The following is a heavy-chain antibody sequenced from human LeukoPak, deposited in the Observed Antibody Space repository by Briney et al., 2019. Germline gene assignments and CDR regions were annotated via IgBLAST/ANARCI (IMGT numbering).Heavy chain of an antibody. CDR3: AKAGSVENWYFDP. D-gene: IGHD6-19*01. Sequence: GGSLRLSCAASGFTFSNSALSWVRQTPGEGLEWVSSISGYAGSTYYADSVKGRFTISTDNSKSTLHLQLNSLRGEDTAVYYCAKAGSVENWYFDPWGRGTLVTVSS. V-gene: IGHV3-23*01. CDR1: GFTFSNSA. CDR2: ISGYAGST. J-gene: IGHJ2*01.